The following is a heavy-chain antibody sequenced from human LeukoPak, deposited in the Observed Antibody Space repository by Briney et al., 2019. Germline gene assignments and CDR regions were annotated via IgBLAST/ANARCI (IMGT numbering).Heavy chain of an antibody. D-gene: IGHD1-26*01. V-gene: IGHV1-69*13. CDR1: GGTFSSYA. CDR3: ARVGSYSGSYSAPFDY. J-gene: IGHJ4*02. CDR2: IIPIFGTA. Sequence: ASVKVSCKASGGTFSSYAISWVRQAPGQGLEWMGGIIPIFGTANYAQKFQGRVTITADESTSTAYMELSSLRSEDTAVYYCARVGSYSGSYSAPFDYWGQGTLVTVSS.